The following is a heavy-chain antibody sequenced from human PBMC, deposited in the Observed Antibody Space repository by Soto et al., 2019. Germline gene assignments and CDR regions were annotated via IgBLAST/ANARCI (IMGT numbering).Heavy chain of an antibody. CDR3: TTVGPDSSPVYDHYGKDV. J-gene: IGHJ6*02. CDR1: GFTFSNAW. CDR2: IKSNTDGGKS. D-gene: IGHD1-26*01. Sequence: EVQLVESGGGLVKPGGSLRLSCAASGFTFSNAWMNWVRQAPGKGLEWVGPIKSNTDGGKSYYAAPVKGRFTISRDDSKHTLYLQMNRLKTWDPAVYYCTTVGPDSSPVYDHYGKDVWSQGTTVSVSS. V-gene: IGHV3-15*07.